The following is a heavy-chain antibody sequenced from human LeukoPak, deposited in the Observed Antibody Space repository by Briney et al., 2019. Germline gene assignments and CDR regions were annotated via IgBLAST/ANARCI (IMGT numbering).Heavy chain of an antibody. CDR3: ARANGGKSYYYYYYMDV. CDR1: GFTFDDYG. CDR2: INWNGGST. D-gene: IGHD4-23*01. J-gene: IGHJ6*03. V-gene: IGHV3-20*04. Sequence: PGGSLRLSCAASGFTFDDYGMSWVRQAPGKGLEWVSGINWNGGSTGYADSVKGRFTISRDNAKNSLYLQMNSLRAEDTAVYYCARANGGKSYYYYYYMDVWGKGTTVTVSS.